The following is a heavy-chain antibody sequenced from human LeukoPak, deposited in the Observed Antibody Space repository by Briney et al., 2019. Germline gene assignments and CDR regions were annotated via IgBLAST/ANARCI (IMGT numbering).Heavy chain of an antibody. D-gene: IGHD3-10*01. CDR2: ISGDGVST. CDR1: GLPIGDFA. J-gene: IGHJ4*02. Sequence: QPGGSLRLSCVASGLPIGDFAMHWVRQAPGQGLEWVSLISGDGVSTFFADSVKGRFSISRDNSKNTLYLQMNSLRAEGTAVYYCARDVYVGSGSYYIGYWGQGTLVTVSS. V-gene: IGHV3-43*02. CDR3: ARDVYVGSGSYYIGY.